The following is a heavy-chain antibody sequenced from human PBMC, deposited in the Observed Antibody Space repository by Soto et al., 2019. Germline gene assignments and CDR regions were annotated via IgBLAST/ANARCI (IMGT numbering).Heavy chain of an antibody. CDR2: ISGYSGSS. V-gene: IGHV1-18*04. Sequence: QVLLVQSGAEVRKPGASVKVSCKTSGYSFTNHGISWVRQAPGQGLEWMGWISGYSGSSRYAQKSQGRVAMTIDTSTSTAYMELRSLRPDDTAMYFCAIVGGQLPLYFDYWGQGTLVTVSS. D-gene: IGHD2-2*01. J-gene: IGHJ4*02. CDR3: AIVGGQLPLYFDY. CDR1: GYSFTNHG.